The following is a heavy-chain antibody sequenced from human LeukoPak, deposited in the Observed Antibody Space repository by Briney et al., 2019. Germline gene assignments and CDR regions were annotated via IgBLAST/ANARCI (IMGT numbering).Heavy chain of an antibody. CDR2: IYHSGST. Sequence: SETLSLTCTVSGGSISGSSYYWSWVRQPPGRGLEWIGYIYHSGSTNYNPSLKSRVNLSVDMAKNQISLKMSSVTAADTAVYYCARSRVWSDYWGYFDYWGQGILVTVSS. CDR1: GGSISGSSYY. J-gene: IGHJ4*02. D-gene: IGHD3-3*01. V-gene: IGHV4-61*01. CDR3: ARSRVWSDYWGYFDY.